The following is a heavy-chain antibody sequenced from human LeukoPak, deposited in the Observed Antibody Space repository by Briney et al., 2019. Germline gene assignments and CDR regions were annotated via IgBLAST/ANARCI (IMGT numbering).Heavy chain of an antibody. D-gene: IGHD2-2*01. V-gene: IGHV4-61*02. CDR2: IYTSGST. CDR3: AREAIVVVPSAHYYMDV. CDR1: GGSISSGSYY. J-gene: IGHJ6*03. Sequence: SETLSLTCTVSGGSISSGSYYWSWIRQPAGKGLEWIGRIYTSGSTNYNPSLKSRVTISVDTSKNQFSLKLSSVTAADTAVYYCAREAIVVVPSAHYYMDVWGKGTTVTVSS.